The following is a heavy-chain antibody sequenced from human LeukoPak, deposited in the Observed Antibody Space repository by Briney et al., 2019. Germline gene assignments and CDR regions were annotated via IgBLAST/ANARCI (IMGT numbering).Heavy chain of an antibody. CDR3: ARVVVVPAAVPDAFDI. D-gene: IGHD2-2*01. V-gene: IGHV1-2*02. J-gene: IGHJ3*02. CDR2: INPNSGGT. CDR1: GYTFTGYY. Sequence: ASVKVSCKASGYTFTGYYMHWVRQAPGQGLEWMGWINPNSGGTNYAQKFQGRVTMTRDTSISTAYMELSRLRSDDTAVYYCARVVVVPAAVPDAFDIWGQGTMVTVSS.